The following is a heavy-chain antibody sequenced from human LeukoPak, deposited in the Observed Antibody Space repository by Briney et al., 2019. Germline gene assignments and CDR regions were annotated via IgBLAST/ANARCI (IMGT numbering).Heavy chain of an antibody. CDR1: GGSISSYY. J-gene: IGHJ4*02. V-gene: IGHV4-59*12. CDR3: ARGAGYSSSWYLDY. D-gene: IGHD6-13*01. Sequence: PSETLSLTCTVSGGSISSYYWSWIRQPPGKGLEWIGYIFYSGITNYNPSLSLKSRVTMSVDTSKNQFSLKLSSVTAADTAVYYCARGAGYSSSWYLDYWGQGTLVTVSS. CDR2: IFYSGIT.